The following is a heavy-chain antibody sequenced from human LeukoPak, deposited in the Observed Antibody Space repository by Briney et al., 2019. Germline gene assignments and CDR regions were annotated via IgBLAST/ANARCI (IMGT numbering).Heavy chain of an antibody. V-gene: IGHV1-69*05. Sequence: SVKVSCKASGGTFSSYAISWVRQAPGQGLEWMGRIIPIFGTANYAQKFQGRVTITTDESTSTAYMELSSLRSEDTAVYYCARDEDGDYPNDYGGQGTLVTVSA. J-gene: IGHJ4*02. CDR2: IIPIFGTA. CDR3: ARDEDGDYPNDY. CDR1: GGTFSSYA. D-gene: IGHD4-17*01.